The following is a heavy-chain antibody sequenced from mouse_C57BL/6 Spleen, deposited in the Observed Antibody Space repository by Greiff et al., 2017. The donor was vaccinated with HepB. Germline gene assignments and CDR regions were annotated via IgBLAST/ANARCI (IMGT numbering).Heavy chain of an antibody. Sequence: EVQVVESGEGLVKPGGSLKLSCAASGFTFSSYAMSRVRRTPEQRLEWVAYISSGGDYIDYADTVKGRFTISRDNARNTLYLQMSSLKSEDTAMDCCTRPGEGYYFDGWGQGTTRTGSS. V-gene: IGHV5-9-1*02. D-gene: IGHD4-1*01. J-gene: IGHJ2*01. CDR2: ISSGGDYI. CDR1: GFTFSSYA. CDR3: TRPGEGYYFDG.